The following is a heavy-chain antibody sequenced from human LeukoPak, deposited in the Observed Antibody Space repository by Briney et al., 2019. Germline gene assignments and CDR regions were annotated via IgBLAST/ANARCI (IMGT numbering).Heavy chain of an antibody. V-gene: IGHV1-8*01. D-gene: IGHD3-22*01. CDR3: ARDHYYDSVDYYYMDV. CDR2: MNPNSGNT. J-gene: IGHJ6*03. Sequence: ASVTVSCKASGYTFTSYDINWVRQATGQGLEWMGWMNPNSGNTGYAQKFQGRVTMTRNTSISTAYMELSSLRSEDTAVYYCARDHYYDSVDYYYMDVWGKGTTVTVSS. CDR1: GYTFTSYD.